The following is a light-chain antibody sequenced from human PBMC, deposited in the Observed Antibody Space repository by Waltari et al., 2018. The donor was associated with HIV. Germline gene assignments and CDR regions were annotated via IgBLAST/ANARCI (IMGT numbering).Light chain of an antibody. CDR2: EVT. J-gene: IGLJ2*01. Sequence: QSALPQPPSASGSPGQPVTMSCTGTSSALGGYNYVSWYQQPPGKAPKLIMTEVTKRPSGVPDRFSGSKSGNTASLTVSGLQAEDEAHYYCSSYAPTNKFYVLFGGGTTLTVL. CDR3: SSYAPTNKFYVL. V-gene: IGLV2-8*01. CDR1: SSALGGYNY.